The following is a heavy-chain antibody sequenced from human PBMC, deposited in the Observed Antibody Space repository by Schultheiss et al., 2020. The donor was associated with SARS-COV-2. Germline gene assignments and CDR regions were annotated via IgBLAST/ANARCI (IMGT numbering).Heavy chain of an antibody. CDR1: GGSISSGGYY. V-gene: IGHV4-31*09. CDR3: AHYYCGGDCFVDY. D-gene: IGHD2-21*02. J-gene: IGHJ4*02. CDR2: IYYSGST. Sequence: SETLSLTCTVSGGSISSGGYYWSWIRQHPGKGLEWIGYIYYSGSTYYNPSLKSRVTISVDKSKNQFSLKLSSVTAADTAVYYCAHYYCGGDCFVDYWGQGTLVTVSS.